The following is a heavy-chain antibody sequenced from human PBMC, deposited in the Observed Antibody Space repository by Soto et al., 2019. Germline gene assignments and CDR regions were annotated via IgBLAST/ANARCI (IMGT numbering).Heavy chain of an antibody. CDR3: ARDWGSSWYGGHFAY. Sequence: QVQLQESGPGLVKPSQTLSLTCTVSGGSISSGGYYWSWIRQHPGKGLEWIGYIYYSGSTYYNPSLTSRVTIAVDTSKNQFSLKLSSVTAADTAVYYCARDWGSSWYGGHFAYWGQGTLVTVSS. J-gene: IGHJ4*02. V-gene: IGHV4-31*03. CDR1: GGSISSGGYY. D-gene: IGHD6-13*01. CDR2: IYYSGST.